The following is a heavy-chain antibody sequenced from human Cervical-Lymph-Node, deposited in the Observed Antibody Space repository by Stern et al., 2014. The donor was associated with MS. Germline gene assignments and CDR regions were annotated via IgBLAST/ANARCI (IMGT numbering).Heavy chain of an antibody. CDR2: IYPGDSVT. V-gene: IGHV5-51*01. Sequence: MQLVQSGAEIKKPGASLKVSCKAAGYSFNSYWIGWVRQLPGKGLEWMGGIYPGDSVTRYSPAFHGKGAIAADKDTRAAYRQRISLKDPDTAISDCARPGRDAENSDSWGQGTLVLVSS. J-gene: IGHJ4*02. CDR3: ARPGRDAENSDS. D-gene: IGHD2-2*01. CDR1: GYSFNSYW.